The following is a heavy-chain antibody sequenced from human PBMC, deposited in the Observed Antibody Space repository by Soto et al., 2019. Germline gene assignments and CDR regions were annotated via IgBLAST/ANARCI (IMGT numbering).Heavy chain of an antibody. CDR3: AGVYYGGNSVNNY. CDR2: TSYDGSNK. CDR1: GFTFSSYA. D-gene: IGHD2-8*01. Sequence: QVQLVESGGGVVQPGRSLRLSCAGSGFTFSSYALSWVRQAPGKGLEWVAATSYDGSNKYYADSVKGRFVISRDNSKNTLDLQMNTLRAEDTAVYYCAGVYYGGNSVNNYWGQGTPVTDSS. J-gene: IGHJ4*02. V-gene: IGHV3-30*09.